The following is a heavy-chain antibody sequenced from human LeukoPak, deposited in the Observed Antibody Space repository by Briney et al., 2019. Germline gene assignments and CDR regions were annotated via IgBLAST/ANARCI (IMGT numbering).Heavy chain of an antibody. D-gene: IGHD3-3*01. V-gene: IGHV3-23*01. J-gene: IGHJ4*02. CDR1: GFTFSSYA. CDR3: AKDYKTEWFTDY. Sequence: HPGGSLRLSCAASGFTFSSYAMSWVRQAPGKGLEWVSAISAGGGSTYYADSVKGRFTISRDNSKNTLYLQMNSLRAEDTAVYYCAKDYKTEWFTDYWGQGTLVTVSS. CDR2: ISAGGGST.